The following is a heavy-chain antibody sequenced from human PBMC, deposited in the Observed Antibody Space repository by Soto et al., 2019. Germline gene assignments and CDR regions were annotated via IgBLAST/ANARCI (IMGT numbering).Heavy chain of an antibody. CDR3: ARSSPSIVGATAKIFSYSYYGMDV. CDR2: IIPIFGTA. J-gene: IGHJ6*02. Sequence: SVKVSCKASGGTFSSYAISWVRQAPGQGLEWMGGIIPIFGTANYAQKFQGRVTITADESTSTAYMELSSLRSEDTAVYYCARSSPSIVGATAKIFSYSYYGMDVWGQGTTVTVS. V-gene: IGHV1-69*13. D-gene: IGHD1-26*01. CDR1: GGTFSSYA.